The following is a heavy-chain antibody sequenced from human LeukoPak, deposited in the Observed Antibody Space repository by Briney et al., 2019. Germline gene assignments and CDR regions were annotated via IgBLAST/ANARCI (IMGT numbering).Heavy chain of an antibody. J-gene: IGHJ4*02. CDR3: TRLNVDEIAAAGILY. CDR1: GLTFSGSA. CDR2: IGSKANNYAT. D-gene: IGHD6-13*01. Sequence: GGSLRLSCAASGLTFSGSAMHWVRQASGKGLEWVGRIGSKANNYATAYAASVKGRFTISRDDSKNTAFLQMNSLQTEDTAVYYCTRLNVDEIAAAGILYWGQGTLVTVSS. V-gene: IGHV3-73*01.